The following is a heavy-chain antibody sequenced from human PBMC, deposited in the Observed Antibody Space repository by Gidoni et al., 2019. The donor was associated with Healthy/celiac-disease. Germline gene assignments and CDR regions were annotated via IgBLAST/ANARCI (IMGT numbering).Heavy chain of an antibody. CDR2: INHSGST. D-gene: IGHD5-18*01. J-gene: IGHJ6*02. CDR1: GGSFSGYY. Sequence: QVQLQQWGAGLLKPSETLSPTCAVYGGSFSGYYWSWIRQPPGKGLEWIGEINHSGSTNYNPSLKSRVTISVDTSKNQFSLKLSSVTAADTAVYYCAVDTAMVNYYYGMDVWGQGTTVTVSS. V-gene: IGHV4-34*01. CDR3: AVDTAMVNYYYGMDV.